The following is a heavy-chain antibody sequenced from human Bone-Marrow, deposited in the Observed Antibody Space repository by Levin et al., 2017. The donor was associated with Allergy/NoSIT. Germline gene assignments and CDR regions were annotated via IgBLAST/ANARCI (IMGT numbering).Heavy chain of an antibody. CDR1: GFTFDHYA. CDR2: ISGNGGST. D-gene: IGHD5-12*01. Sequence: GGSLRLSCAASGFTFDHYAMSWVRQAPGKGLEWVSSISGNGGSTYYADSVKGRFTMFRDNSKNTMYLQMNCLRAADTAVYYCVKDRDIVATIGDFWGHGTLVTVSS. CDR3: VKDRDIVATIGDF. J-gene: IGHJ4*01. V-gene: IGHV3-23*01.